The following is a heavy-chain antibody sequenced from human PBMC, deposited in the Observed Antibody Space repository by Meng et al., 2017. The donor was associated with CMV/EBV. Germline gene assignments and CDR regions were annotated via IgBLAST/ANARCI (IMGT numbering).Heavy chain of an antibody. CDR2: ISSSSSYI. Sequence: GESLKISCAASGFTFSSYSMNWVRQAPGKGLEWVSSISSSSSYIYYADSVKGRFTISRDNAKNSLYLQMNSLRAEDTAVYYCARDDDESHYYYYGMDVWGQGTTVPSP. CDR3: ARDDDESHYYYYGMDV. CDR1: GFTFSSYS. J-gene: IGHJ6*02. V-gene: IGHV3-21*01.